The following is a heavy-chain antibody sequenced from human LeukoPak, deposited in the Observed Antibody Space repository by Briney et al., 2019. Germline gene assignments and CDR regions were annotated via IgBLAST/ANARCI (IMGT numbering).Heavy chain of an antibody. V-gene: IGHV4-34*01. CDR3: ARSMLHYYYYGMDV. CDR2: INHSGST. D-gene: IGHD2-8*01. CDR1: GGSFSGYY. J-gene: IGHJ6*02. Sequence: SETLSLTCAVYGGSFSGYYWSWIRQPPGKGLEWIGEINHSGSTNYNPSLKSRVTISVDTSKNQFSLKLSSVTAADTAVCYCARSMLHYYYYGMDVWGQGTTVTVSS.